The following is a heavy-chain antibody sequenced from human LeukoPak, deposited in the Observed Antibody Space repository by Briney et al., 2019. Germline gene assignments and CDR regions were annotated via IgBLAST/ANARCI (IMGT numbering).Heavy chain of an antibody. D-gene: IGHD2-15*01. V-gene: IGHV1-46*01. Sequence: ASVKVSCKASGYTFTSSYLHWVRQAPGHGLEWMGIINPSGGSASYAQKFQGRVTMTRDMSTSTVYMELSSLRSEDTAVYYCASIPATATQVDYWGQGTLVTVSS. CDR3: ASIPATATQVDY. CDR2: INPSGGSA. CDR1: GYTFTSSY. J-gene: IGHJ4*02.